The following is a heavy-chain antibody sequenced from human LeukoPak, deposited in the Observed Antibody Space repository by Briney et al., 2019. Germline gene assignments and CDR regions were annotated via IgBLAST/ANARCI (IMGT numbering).Heavy chain of an antibody. CDR3: ARGHSPVTTKVSYFQH. CDR1: GFTFSSYG. CDR2: IWYDGSNK. J-gene: IGHJ1*01. V-gene: IGHV3-33*01. Sequence: GGSLRLSCAASGFTFSSYGMHWVRQAPGKGLEWVAVIWYDGSNKYYADSVKGRFTISRDNSKNTLYLQMNSLRAEDTAVYYCARGHSPVTTKVSYFQHWGQGTLVTVSS. D-gene: IGHD4-17*01.